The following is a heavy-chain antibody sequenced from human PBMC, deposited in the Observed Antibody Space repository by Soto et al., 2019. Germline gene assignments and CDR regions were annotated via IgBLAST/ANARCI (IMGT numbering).Heavy chain of an antibody. CDR1: GYTFTSYY. J-gene: IGHJ4*02. CDR2: INPSGGST. CDR3: ASTQDCSSTSCYRPEYYFDY. Sequence: QVQLVQSGAEVKKPGASVKVSCKASGYTFTSYYMHWVRQAPGQGLEWMGIINPSGGSTSYAQKFQGRVPMTRDTYTSTVYMELSGLRSEDTAVYYCASTQDCSSTSCYRPEYYFDYWGQGTLVTVSS. V-gene: IGHV1-46*03. D-gene: IGHD2-2*01.